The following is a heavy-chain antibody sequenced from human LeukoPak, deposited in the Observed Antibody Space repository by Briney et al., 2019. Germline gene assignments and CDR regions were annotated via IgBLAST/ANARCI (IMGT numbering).Heavy chain of an antibody. D-gene: IGHD3-10*01. V-gene: IGHV4-61*01. CDR2: IFYSGST. CDR1: GYSISSGFY. Sequence: SETLSLTCTVSGYSISSGFYWGWIRQPPGKGLEWIGYIFYSGSTNYNPSLKSRVTISVDTSKNQFSLKVSSVTAADTAVYYCARTKPMVRGVLGLAFEYWGQGTLVTVSS. CDR3: ARTKPMVRGVLGLAFEY. J-gene: IGHJ4*02.